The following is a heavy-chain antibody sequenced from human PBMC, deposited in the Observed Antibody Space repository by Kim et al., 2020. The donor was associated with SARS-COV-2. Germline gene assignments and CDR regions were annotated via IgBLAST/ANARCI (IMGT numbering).Heavy chain of an antibody. J-gene: IGHJ6*02. CDR1: GYSFTSYW. CDR2: IDPSDSYT. V-gene: IGHV5-10-1*01. D-gene: IGHD3-22*01. CDR3: ARPSTYYYDSSGYYLGKYYYYGMDV. Sequence: GESLKISCQGSGYSFTSYWISWVRQMPGKGLEWMGRIDPSDSYTNYSPSFQGHVTISADKSISTAYLQWSSLKASDTAMYYCARPSTYYYDSSGYYLGKYYYYGMDVWGQGTTVTVSS.